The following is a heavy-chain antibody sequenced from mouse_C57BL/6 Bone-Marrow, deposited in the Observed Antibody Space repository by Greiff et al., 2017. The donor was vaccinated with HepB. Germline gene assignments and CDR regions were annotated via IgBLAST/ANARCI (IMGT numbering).Heavy chain of an antibody. J-gene: IGHJ2*01. CDR3: ARREAY. CDR2: IYPGVGDT. V-gene: IGHV1-82*01. Sequence: QVQLQQSGPELVKPGASVKISCKASGYAFSSSWMNWVKQRPGKGLEWIGRIYPGVGDTNYNGKFKGKATLTADKSSSTAYMQLSRLTSEDSAVYFCARREAYWGQGTTLTVSS. CDR1: GYAFSSSW.